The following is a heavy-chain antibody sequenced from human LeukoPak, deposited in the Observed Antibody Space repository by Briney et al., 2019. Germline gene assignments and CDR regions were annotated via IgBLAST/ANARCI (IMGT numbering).Heavy chain of an antibody. CDR1: GGSISSGGYS. D-gene: IGHD2-2*01. Sequence: SRTLSLTCAVSGGSISSGGYSWSWIRQPPGKGLEWIGYIYHSGSTYYNPSLKSRVTISVDRSKNQFSLKLSSVTAADTAVYYCARYCSSTSCSFFDYWGQGTLVTVSS. CDR2: IYHSGST. CDR3: ARYCSSTSCSFFDY. J-gene: IGHJ4*02. V-gene: IGHV4-30-2*01.